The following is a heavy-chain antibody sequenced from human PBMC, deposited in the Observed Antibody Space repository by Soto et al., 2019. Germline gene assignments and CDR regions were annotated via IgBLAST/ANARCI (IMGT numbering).Heavy chain of an antibody. Sequence: QVQLVQSGAEVKKPGSSVKVSCKASGGTFSSYTISWVRQAPGQGLEWMGRIIPILGIANYAQKFQGRVTITADKATSTAYMELSSLRSEDTDVYYCAKGYCSGGSCYSVIRFDYWGQGTLVTVAS. V-gene: IGHV1-69*02. J-gene: IGHJ4*02. CDR1: GGTFSSYT. CDR3: AKGYCSGGSCYSVIRFDY. CDR2: IIPILGIA. D-gene: IGHD2-15*01.